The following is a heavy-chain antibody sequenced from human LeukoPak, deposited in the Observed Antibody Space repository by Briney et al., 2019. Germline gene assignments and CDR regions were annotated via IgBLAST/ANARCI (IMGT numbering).Heavy chain of an antibody. J-gene: IGHJ4*02. V-gene: IGHV4-4*07. CDR3: ARQIASAGTAGFDF. CDR1: GGSISSYY. Sequence: SETLSLTCTVSGGSISSYYWSWIRQPAGKGLECIGRIYSTGSTNYNPSLKSRVTMSVDTSKNHFSLRLRSVTAADTAVYYCARQIASAGTAGFDFWGQGALVTVSS. D-gene: IGHD6-13*01. CDR2: IYSTGST.